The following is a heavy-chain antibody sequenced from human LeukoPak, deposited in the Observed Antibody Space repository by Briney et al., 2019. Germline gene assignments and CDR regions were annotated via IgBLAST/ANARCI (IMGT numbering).Heavy chain of an antibody. J-gene: IGHJ4*02. Sequence: PGGSLRLSCAASGFTFSSYAMSWVRQAPGKGREWVSAISGSGGSTYYADSVKGRFTISRDSSKNTLYLQMHSLRAEDTAVYYCAARPGEVAVPYDYWGQGTLVTVSS. D-gene: IGHD2-15*01. CDR3: AARPGEVAVPYDY. CDR1: GFTFSSYA. CDR2: ISGSGGST. V-gene: IGHV3-23*01.